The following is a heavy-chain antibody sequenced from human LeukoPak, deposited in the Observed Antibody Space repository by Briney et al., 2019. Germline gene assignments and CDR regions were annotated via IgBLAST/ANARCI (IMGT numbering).Heavy chain of an antibody. Sequence: ASVKVSCKASGYTFTNHGITWVRQAPGQGLEWMGWISAHDGNTNYAQKLQGRVTMTTDTSTSIAYMELRSLRSDDTAMYYCARAWIMVTSHLDSWGQGTLVTVSS. J-gene: IGHJ4*02. CDR3: ARAWIMVTSHLDS. CDR1: GYTFTNHG. CDR2: ISAHDGNT. D-gene: IGHD2-21*02. V-gene: IGHV1-18*01.